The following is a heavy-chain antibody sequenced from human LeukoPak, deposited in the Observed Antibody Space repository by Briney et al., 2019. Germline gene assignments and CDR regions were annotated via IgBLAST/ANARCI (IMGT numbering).Heavy chain of an antibody. J-gene: IGHJ4*02. CDR2: ISGSGGST. Sequence: GGSLRLSCAASGFTFSSYAMSWVRQAPGKGLEWVSAISGSGGSTYYADSVKGRFTISRDNSKNTLYLQMNSLRAEDTAVYYCAKDLRPYYYDSSGYFDYRGQGTLVTVSS. D-gene: IGHD3-22*01. V-gene: IGHV3-23*01. CDR1: GFTFSSYA. CDR3: AKDLRPYYYDSSGYFDY.